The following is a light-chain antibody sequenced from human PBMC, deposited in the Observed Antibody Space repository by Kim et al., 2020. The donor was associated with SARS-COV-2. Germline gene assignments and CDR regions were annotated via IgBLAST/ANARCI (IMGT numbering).Light chain of an antibody. V-gene: IGKV1-39*01. Sequence: AYVGDRVNISCRTTQSISSHVNWYTQKPGRDPKLLISAASTLQGGVPSRFSGSGSETDFTLTISSLQPEDFATYFCQQSYITPFTFGPGTKVDIK. CDR2: AAS. J-gene: IGKJ3*01. CDR3: QQSYITPFT. CDR1: QSISSH.